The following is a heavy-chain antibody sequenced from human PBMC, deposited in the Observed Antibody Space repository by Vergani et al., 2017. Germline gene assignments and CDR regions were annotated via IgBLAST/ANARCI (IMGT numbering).Heavy chain of an antibody. V-gene: IGHV1-2*04. CDR2: INPNSGGT. CDR1: GYTFTGYY. CDR3: ARAVPGCSSTSCDDGSYYYYRIDV. D-gene: IGHD2-2*01. J-gene: IGHJ6*02. Sequence: QVQLVQSGAEVKKPGASVKVSCKASGYTFTGYYMHWVRQAPGQGLEWMGWINPNSGGTNYAQKFQGWVTMTRDTSISTAYMELSRLRSDVTGVYYCARAVPGCSSTSCDDGSYYYYRIDVWGQGTTVTVSS.